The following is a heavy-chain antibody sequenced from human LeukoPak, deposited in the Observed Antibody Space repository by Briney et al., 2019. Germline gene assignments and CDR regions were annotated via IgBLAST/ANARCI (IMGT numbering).Heavy chain of an antibody. J-gene: IGHJ4*02. CDR2: IYYSGST. V-gene: IGHV4-39*01. Sequence: PSETLSLTCTVSGGSISSGGYYWGWIRQPPGKGLEWIGSIYYSGSTYYNPSLKSRVTISVDTSKNQFSLKLSSVPAADTAVYYCARPSGGGWYRGRGYFDYWGQGTLVTVSS. CDR3: ARPSGGGWYRGRGYFDY. D-gene: IGHD6-19*01. CDR1: GGSISSGGYY.